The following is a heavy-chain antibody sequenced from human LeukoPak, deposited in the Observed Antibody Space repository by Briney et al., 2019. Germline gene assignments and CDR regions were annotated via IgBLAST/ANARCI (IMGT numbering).Heavy chain of an antibody. CDR3: AKVAKYYYGPETYYFFEQ. J-gene: IGHJ4*02. CDR1: GFTFSSYG. Sequence: GGSLRLSCAASGFTFSSYGMHWVRQAPGKGLEWVAFIQYDGSNKYYADSVKGRFTISRDNSKNTLYLQMNSLRVEDTAVYYCAKVAKYYYGPETYYFFEQWGQGTPVTASS. D-gene: IGHD3-10*01. CDR2: IQYDGSNK. V-gene: IGHV3-30*02.